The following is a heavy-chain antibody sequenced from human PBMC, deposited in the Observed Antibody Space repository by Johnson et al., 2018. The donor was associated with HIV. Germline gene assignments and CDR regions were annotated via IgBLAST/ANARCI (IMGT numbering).Heavy chain of an antibody. CDR3: ARDWDYVHAPPAGPFDI. CDR1: GFTFSDYY. V-gene: IGHV3-7*01. J-gene: IGHJ3*02. D-gene: IGHD4-17*01. CDR2: IKHDGSEK. Sequence: MQLVESGGGFVKPGGSLRLSCAASGFTFSDYYMNWIRQAPGKGLEWVANIKHDGSEKYYVDSVKGRFTISRDNVKKSLYLQMNSLRAEDTAVYYCARDWDYVHAPPAGPFDIWGQGTMVTVSS.